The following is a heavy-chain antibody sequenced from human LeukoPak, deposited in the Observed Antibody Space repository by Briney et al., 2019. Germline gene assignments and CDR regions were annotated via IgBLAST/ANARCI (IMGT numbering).Heavy chain of an antibody. CDR2: ISHDGTKK. CDR3: ANSPEARLAARYYYYGMDV. V-gene: IGHV3-30*18. CDR1: SFTFSIYG. Sequence: GRSLRLSCAASSFTFSIYGMQWVRQAPGKGLEWVAVISHDGTKKYYADSVKGRFTISRDNSENTLYLQMNSLKPEDTALYYCANSPEARLAARYYYYGMDVWGQGTTVIVSS. J-gene: IGHJ6*02. D-gene: IGHD6-6*01.